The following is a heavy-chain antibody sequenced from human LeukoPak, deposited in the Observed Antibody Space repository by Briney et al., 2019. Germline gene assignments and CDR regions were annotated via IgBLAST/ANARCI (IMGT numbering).Heavy chain of an antibody. CDR1: GYSISSGYY. CDR2: IYHSGST. V-gene: IGHV4-38-2*02. Sequence: SETLSLTCTVSGYSISSGYYRGWIRQPPGKGLEWIGSIYHSGSTYYNPSLKSRVTISVDTSKNQFSLKLSSVTAADTAVYYCARHPRGGSCSEFDYWGQGTLVTVSS. J-gene: IGHJ4*02. CDR3: ARHPRGGSCSEFDY. D-gene: IGHD1-26*01.